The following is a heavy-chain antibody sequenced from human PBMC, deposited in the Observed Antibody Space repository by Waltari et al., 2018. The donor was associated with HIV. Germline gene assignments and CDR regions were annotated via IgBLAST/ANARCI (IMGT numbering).Heavy chain of an antibody. Sequence: QVYLLESGGGVVHPGGTLKRYCPASGVPFHSHGMHWVRQAPGKGLEWVAVIWSDGYNKFYADSVRGRFTFSRDNSKYTLSLQMNSLRAEDTALYYCVKERGPFNGFDIWGQGTMVTVSS. CDR1: GVPFHSHG. D-gene: IGHD3-16*01. CDR2: IWSDGYNK. CDR3: VKERGPFNGFDI. V-gene: IGHV3-33*06. J-gene: IGHJ3*02.